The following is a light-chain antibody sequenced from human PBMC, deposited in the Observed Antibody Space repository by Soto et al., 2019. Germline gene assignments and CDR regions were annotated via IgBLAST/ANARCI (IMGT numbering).Light chain of an antibody. Sequence: QSALTQPPSASGSPGQSVTISCTGTSSDVGGYIYVYWYQQHPGKAPKLMIYEVTKRPSGVPDRFSGSKSGNTASLTVSGLQAEDEADYYCSSYADSNSYVFGTGTKVTVL. CDR1: SSDVGGYIY. V-gene: IGLV2-8*01. J-gene: IGLJ1*01. CDR3: SSYADSNSYV. CDR2: EVT.